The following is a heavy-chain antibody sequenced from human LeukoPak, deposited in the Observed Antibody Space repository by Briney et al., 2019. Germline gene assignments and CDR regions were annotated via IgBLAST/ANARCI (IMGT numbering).Heavy chain of an antibody. CDR3: AKGGYCSSTSCYGYFDS. CDR2: ISISGGST. V-gene: IGHV3-23*01. CDR1: GFTFSSNA. D-gene: IGHD2-2*01. Sequence: GGSLRLSCAASGFTFSSNAMSWVRQAPGKGLEWVSAISISGGSTYYADSVKGRFTISRDNSENTLYLQMNSLRAEDTAVYYCAKGGYCSSTSCYGYFDSWGQGTLATVSS. J-gene: IGHJ4*02.